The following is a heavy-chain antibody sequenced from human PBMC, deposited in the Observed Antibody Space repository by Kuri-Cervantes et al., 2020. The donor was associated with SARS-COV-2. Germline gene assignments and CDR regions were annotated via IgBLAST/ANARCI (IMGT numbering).Heavy chain of an antibody. CDR2: ISFDGIDK. Sequence: GGSLRLSCAASGFTFSKYAVHWLRQAPGKGLEWVAIISFDGIDKYYGDSVKGRFTISRDNSKNTLYLQMNSLRAEDTAVYYCAKEISTTGHRYFYGMDVWGQGTTVTGYS. J-gene: IGHJ6*02. V-gene: IGHV3-30*18. CDR1: GFTFSKYA. D-gene: IGHD2/OR15-2a*01. CDR3: AKEISTTGHRYFYGMDV.